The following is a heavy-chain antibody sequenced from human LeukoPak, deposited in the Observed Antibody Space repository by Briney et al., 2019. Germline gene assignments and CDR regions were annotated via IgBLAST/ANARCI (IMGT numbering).Heavy chain of an antibody. CDR3: ARARNIVVVPAAIRYEYYYYYMDV. CDR1: GYTFTSYG. J-gene: IGHJ6*03. Sequence: ASVKVSCKASGYTFTSYGISWVRQAPGQGLEWMGWISAYNGNTNYAQKLQGRVTMTTDTSTSTAYMELRSLRSDDTAVYYCARARNIVVVPAAIRYEYYYYYMDVWGKGTTVTISS. D-gene: IGHD2-2*02. CDR2: ISAYNGNT. V-gene: IGHV1-18*01.